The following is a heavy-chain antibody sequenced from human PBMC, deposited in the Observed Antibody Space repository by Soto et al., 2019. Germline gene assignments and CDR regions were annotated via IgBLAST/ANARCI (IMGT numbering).Heavy chain of an antibody. CDR1: GLTFSSYA. V-gene: IGHV3-30*18. Sequence: GGSLRLCCAASGLTFSSYAMSWVRQAPGKGLEWVAVISYDGSNKYYADSVKGRFTISRDNSKNTLYLQMNSLRAEDTAVYYCAKPPVRGGPVLTEFAYWGQGTLVTVSS. D-gene: IGHD3-10*01. CDR2: ISYDGSNK. CDR3: AKPPVRGGPVLTEFAY. J-gene: IGHJ4*02.